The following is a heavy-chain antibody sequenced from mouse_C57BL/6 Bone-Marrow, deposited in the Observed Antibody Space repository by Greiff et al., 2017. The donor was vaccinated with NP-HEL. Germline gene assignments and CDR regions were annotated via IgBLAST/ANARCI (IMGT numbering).Heavy chain of an antibody. J-gene: IGHJ1*03. D-gene: IGHD1-1*01. V-gene: IGHV14-3*01. CDR1: GFNIKNTY. Sequence: VQLQQSVAELVRPGASVKLSCTASGFNIKNTYMHWVKQRPEQGLEWIGRIDPANGNTKYAPKFQGKATITADTSSNTAYLQLSSLTSEDTAIYYCASYYYGSGSYWYFDVWGTGTTVTVSS. CDR2: IDPANGNT. CDR3: ASYYYGSGSYWYFDV.